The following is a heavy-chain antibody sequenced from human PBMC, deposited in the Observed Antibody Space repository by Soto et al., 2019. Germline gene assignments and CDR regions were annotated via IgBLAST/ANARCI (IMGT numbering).Heavy chain of an antibody. CDR1: GGSISSSSYY. CDR3: ARAGPVITFGGVIVFVGIGYYYMDV. D-gene: IGHD3-16*02. J-gene: IGHJ6*03. V-gene: IGHV4-39*01. CDR2: IYYSGST. Sequence: SETLSLTCTVSGGSISSSSYYWGWIRQPPGKGLEWIGSIYYSGSTYYNPSLKSRVTISVDTSKNQFSLKLSSVTAADTAVYYCARAGPVITFGGVIVFVGIGYYYMDVWGKGTTVTVSS.